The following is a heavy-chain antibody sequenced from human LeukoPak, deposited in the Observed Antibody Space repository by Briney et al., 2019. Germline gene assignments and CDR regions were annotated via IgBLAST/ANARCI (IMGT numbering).Heavy chain of an antibody. CDR1: GLTFNNYA. V-gene: IGHV3-23*01. CDR3: ATSWGPDTSAFRWGRDGMDV. J-gene: IGHJ6*02. CDR2: ISKSGDHT. D-gene: IGHD3-16*01. Sequence: GGSLRLSCAVSGLTFNNYAMSWVRQAPGKGLEWVSAISKSGDHTYYAASAKGRYTIYRDNSKNTQYLQMNSLRAEDTAVYYCATSWGPDTSAFRWGRDGMDVWGQGTTVIVS.